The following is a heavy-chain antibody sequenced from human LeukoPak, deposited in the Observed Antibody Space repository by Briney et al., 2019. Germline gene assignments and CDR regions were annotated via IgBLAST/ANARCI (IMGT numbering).Heavy chain of an antibody. J-gene: IGHJ6*02. CDR3: ARDRESGSYYYGMDV. D-gene: IGHD1-26*01. CDR1: GFTFSSYA. V-gene: IGHV3-21*01. Sequence: PGGSLRLSCAASGFTFSSYAMSWGRQAPGKGLEWVSSISSSSSYIYYADSVKGRFTISRDNAKNSLYLQMNSLRAEDTAVYYCARDRESGSYYYGMDVWGQGTTVTVSS. CDR2: ISSSSSYI.